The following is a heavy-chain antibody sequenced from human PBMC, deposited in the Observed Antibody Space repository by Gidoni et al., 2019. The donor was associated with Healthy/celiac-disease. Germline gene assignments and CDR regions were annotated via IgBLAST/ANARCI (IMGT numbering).Heavy chain of an antibody. CDR1: TFIFSTYG. CDR2: ISYDGSNK. V-gene: IGHV3-30*19. CDR3: ARGGYYYDSSASALNAFDI. Sequence: QVHLVESGGGVVQPGRSLRLSCAASTFIFSTYGMHWVRQAPGQGLEWVAVISYDGSNKYYADSVKGRFTISRDNSKNTLYLQMNSLRAEDTAVYYCARGGYYYDSSASALNAFDIWGQGTMVTVSS. J-gene: IGHJ3*02. D-gene: IGHD3-22*01.